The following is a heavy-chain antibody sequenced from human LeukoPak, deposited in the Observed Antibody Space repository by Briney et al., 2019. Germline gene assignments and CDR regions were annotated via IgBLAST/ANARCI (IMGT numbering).Heavy chain of an antibody. CDR1: GGSISSSSYY. V-gene: IGHV4-39*07. D-gene: IGHD1-26*01. J-gene: IGHJ3*02. CDR3: ARETLYSGRGGGAFDI. CDR2: IYYSGST. Sequence: KASETLSLTCSVSGGSISSSSYYWGWIRQLPGKGLEWIGSIYYSGSTYYNPSLKSRVTISVDTSKNQFSLKLSSVTAADTAVYYCARETLYSGRGGGAFDIWGQGTMVTVSS.